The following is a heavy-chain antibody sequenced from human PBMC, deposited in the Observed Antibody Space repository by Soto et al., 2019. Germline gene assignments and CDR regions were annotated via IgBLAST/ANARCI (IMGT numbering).Heavy chain of an antibody. CDR2: ISGSGGST. Sequence: GGSLRLSCAASGFTFSSYAMSWVRQAPGKGLEWVPAISGSGGSTYYADAVKGRFTISRDNSKNTLYLQMNSLRAEDTAVYYCAKVLSGSHGPFDYWGQGTLVTVSS. CDR3: AKVLSGSHGPFDY. V-gene: IGHV3-23*01. D-gene: IGHD3-22*01. J-gene: IGHJ4*02. CDR1: GFTFSSYA.